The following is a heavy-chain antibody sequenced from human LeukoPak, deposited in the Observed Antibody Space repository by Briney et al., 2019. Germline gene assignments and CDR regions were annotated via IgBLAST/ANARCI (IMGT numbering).Heavy chain of an antibody. CDR2: INQDGGKK. D-gene: IGHD1-26*01. CDR3: ARGGAPDN. J-gene: IGHJ4*02. CDR1: GFNFSSYW. V-gene: IGHV3-7*01. Sequence: GGSLRLSCAASGFNFSSYWMSWVRQAPGKGLEWVANINQDGGKKYYVDSVRGRFAISRDNAENSVYLQMNSLRAEDTALYYCARGGAPDNWGQGTLVTVSS.